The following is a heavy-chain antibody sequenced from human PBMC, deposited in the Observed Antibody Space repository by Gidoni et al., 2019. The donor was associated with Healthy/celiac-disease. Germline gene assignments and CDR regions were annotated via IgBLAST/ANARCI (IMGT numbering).Heavy chain of an antibody. V-gene: IGHV3-23*01. CDR2: ISGSGGST. CDR3: AKREWRGTTVTTGAFDI. Sequence: EVQLLESGGGLVQPGGSLRLSCAASGFTFSSYAMSWVRQAPGKGLEWVSAISGSGGSTYYADSVKGRFTISRDNSKNTLYLQMNSLRAEDTAVYYCAKREWRGTTVTTGAFDIWGQGTMVTVSS. D-gene: IGHD4-17*01. J-gene: IGHJ3*02. CDR1: GFTFSSYA.